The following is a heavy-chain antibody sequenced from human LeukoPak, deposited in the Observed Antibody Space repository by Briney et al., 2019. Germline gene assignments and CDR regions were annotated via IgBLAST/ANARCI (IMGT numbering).Heavy chain of an antibody. V-gene: IGHV4-59*01. CDR3: ARGGTRIAAAGLDY. Sequence: SETRSLTCTVPGGSISSYYWTWIRQPPGKGLEWIGYIYYSGSTNYKPSLKSRVTISLDTSKNQFSLKLSSVTAADTAVYYCARGGTRIAAAGLDYWGQGTLVTVSS. D-gene: IGHD6-13*01. CDR2: IYYSGST. CDR1: GGSISSYY. J-gene: IGHJ4*02.